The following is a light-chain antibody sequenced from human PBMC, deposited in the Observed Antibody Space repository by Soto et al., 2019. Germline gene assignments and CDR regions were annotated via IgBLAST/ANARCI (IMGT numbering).Light chain of an antibody. CDR3: VLYMGSGVGV. CDR1: SGSVSTSYY. J-gene: IGLJ3*02. V-gene: IGLV8-61*01. CDR2: STS. Sequence: QTVVTQEPSFSVSPGGTVTLTCGLSSGSVSTSYYPTWYQQTPGQAPRTLIYSTSTRSSGVPDRFSGSILGNKAALTITGAQADDESHYYCVLYMGSGVGVFGGGTKLTV.